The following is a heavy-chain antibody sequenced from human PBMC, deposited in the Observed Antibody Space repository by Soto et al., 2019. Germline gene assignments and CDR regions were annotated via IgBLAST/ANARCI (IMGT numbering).Heavy chain of an antibody. CDR1: GFTFSDYA. CDR2: ISAGGST. D-gene: IGHD2-2*02. J-gene: IGHJ4*02. Sequence: GGSLGLSCTASGFTFSDYAMSWVRQPPGKGLEWVSVISAGGSTYYADSVKGRFTVSRANSKNTLYLQMNSLRAEDTAVYYCANVPIWCSSTSCYTEGFDYWGQGTLVTVSS. CDR3: ANVPIWCSSTSCYTEGFDY. V-gene: IGHV3-23*01.